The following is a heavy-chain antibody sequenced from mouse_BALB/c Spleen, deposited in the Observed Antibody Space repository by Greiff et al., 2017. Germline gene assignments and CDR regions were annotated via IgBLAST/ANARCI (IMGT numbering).Heavy chain of an antibody. CDR3: ARYRYYGSSLYYFDY. V-gene: IGHV5-9*03. D-gene: IGHD1-1*01. CDR2: ISSGGGNT. CDR1: GFTFSSYT. Sequence: EVQVVESGGGLVKPGGSLKLSCAASGFTFSSYTMSWVRQTPEKRLEWVATISSGGGNTYYPDSVKGRFTISRDNAKNNLYLQMSSLRSEDTALYYCARYRYYGSSLYYFDYWGQGTTLTVSS. J-gene: IGHJ2*01.